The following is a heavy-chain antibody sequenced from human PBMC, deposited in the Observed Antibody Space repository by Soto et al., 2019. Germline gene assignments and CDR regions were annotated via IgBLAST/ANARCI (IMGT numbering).Heavy chain of an antibody. CDR1: GFTFSSYS. CDR3: ARREYDYVWGSYRSLDY. D-gene: IGHD3-16*02. Sequence: EVQLVEAGGGLVQPGGSLRLSCAASGFTFSSYSMNWVRQAPGKGQEWVSYISSSSSTIYYADSVKGRFTISRDNAKNSLYLQMSSLRDEDTAVYYCARREYDYVWGSYRSLDYGGQGTLVTVSS. CDR2: ISSSSSTI. V-gene: IGHV3-48*02. J-gene: IGHJ4*02.